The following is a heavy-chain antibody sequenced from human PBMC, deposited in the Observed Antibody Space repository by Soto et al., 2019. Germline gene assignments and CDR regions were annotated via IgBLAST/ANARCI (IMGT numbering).Heavy chain of an antibody. CDR3: IQSRCGGDCLQSYASHYYYGMDV. CDR1: GFSLSTSGVG. D-gene: IGHD2-21*02. Sequence: SGPTLVNPTQTLTLTCTFSGFSLSTSGVGVGWIRQPPGKALEWLALIYWDDDKRYSPSLRSRLTISKDTSKNQVVLTMTNMEPVDTATYYCIQSRCGGDCLQSYASHYYYGMDVWGQGTTVTSP. V-gene: IGHV2-5*02. J-gene: IGHJ6*02. CDR2: IYWDDDK.